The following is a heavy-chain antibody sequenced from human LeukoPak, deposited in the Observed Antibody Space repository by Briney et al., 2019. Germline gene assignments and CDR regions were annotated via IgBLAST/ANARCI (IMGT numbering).Heavy chain of an antibody. Sequence: GGSLRLSCAASGFTFSDYYMSWIRQAPGKGLEWVSYISSSGSTIYYADSVKGRFTISRDNAKNSLYLQMNSLRAEDTAVYYCARAGKEYYDILTGYYNEVYFDYGAREPWSPSPQ. CDR3: ARAGKEYYDILTGYYNEVYFDY. CDR1: GFTFSDYY. V-gene: IGHV3-11*01. CDR2: ISSSGSTI. D-gene: IGHD3-9*01. J-gene: IGHJ4*02.